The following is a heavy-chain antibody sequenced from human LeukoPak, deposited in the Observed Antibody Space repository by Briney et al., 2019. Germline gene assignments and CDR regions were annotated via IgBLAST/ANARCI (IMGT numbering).Heavy chain of an antibody. CDR2: INWNDDST. Sequence: GGSLRLSCAASGFTFDDYAMTWVRQAPGKGLEWVSIINWNDDSTGYAESVRGRFTISRDNAKNSLYLHMNSLRAEDTALYHCARHRCASTSCSVDYWGQGTLVTVSS. V-gene: IGHV3-20*01. CDR1: GFTFDDYA. CDR3: ARHRCASTSCSVDY. J-gene: IGHJ4*02. D-gene: IGHD2-2*01.